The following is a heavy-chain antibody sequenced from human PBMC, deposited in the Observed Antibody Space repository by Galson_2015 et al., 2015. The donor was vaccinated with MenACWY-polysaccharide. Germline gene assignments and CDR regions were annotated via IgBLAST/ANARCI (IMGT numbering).Heavy chain of an antibody. V-gene: IGHV4-4*02. CDR2: IFHSGTT. CDR3: ARVEKYSGSFYILY. J-gene: IGHJ4*02. Sequence: ETLSLTCAVSGGSISSNHWWSWVRQPPGKGLEWIASIFHSGTTYYNPSLKSRVTISVDTSKNQFSLKLSSVTAADTAVYYCARVEKYSGSFYILYWGRGTLVTVSS. CDR1: GGSISSNHW. D-gene: IGHD1-26*01.